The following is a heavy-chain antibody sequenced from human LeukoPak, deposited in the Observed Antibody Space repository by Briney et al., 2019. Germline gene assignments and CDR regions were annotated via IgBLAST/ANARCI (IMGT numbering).Heavy chain of an antibody. CDR3: ARDLRYSSSSWYFDL. J-gene: IGHJ2*01. V-gene: IGHV4-59*12. Sequence: SETLSLTCTVSGGSISSYYWSWIRQPPGKGLEWIGYIYYSGSTNYNPSLKSRVTISVDTSKNQFSLKLSSVTAADTAVYYCARDLRYSSSSWYFDLWGRGTLVTVSS. D-gene: IGHD6-6*01. CDR2: IYYSGST. CDR1: GGSISSYY.